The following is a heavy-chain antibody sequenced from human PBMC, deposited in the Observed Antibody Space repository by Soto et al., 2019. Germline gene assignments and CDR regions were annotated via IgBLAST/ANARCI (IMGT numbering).Heavy chain of an antibody. V-gene: IGHV3-48*02. Sequence: HAGSLRLSCAACGFTFSRYRMDWVRQAPGKGLEWVSHISGSSSTIYYTDSVKGRFTVSRDNAKNSLYLQMNSLRDEDTAVYFCAKTSLRVYYYGMDVWGQGTSVTVSS. CDR3: AKTSLRVYYYGMDV. CDR2: ISGSSSTI. J-gene: IGHJ6*02. CDR1: GFTFSRYR.